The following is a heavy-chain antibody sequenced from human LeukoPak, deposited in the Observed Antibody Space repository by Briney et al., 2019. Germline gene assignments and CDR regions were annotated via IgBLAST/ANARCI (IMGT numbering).Heavy chain of an antibody. CDR3: ATSLSSSWYPNWFDP. D-gene: IGHD6-13*01. Sequence: PGGSLRLSCAASGFTFSSYAMSWVRQAPGKGLEWVSAISGSGGSTYYADSVKGRFTISRDNSKNTLYLQMNSLRAEDTAVYYCATSLSSSWYPNWFDPWGQGTLVTVSS. CDR1: GFTFSSYA. V-gene: IGHV3-23*01. CDR2: ISGSGGST. J-gene: IGHJ5*02.